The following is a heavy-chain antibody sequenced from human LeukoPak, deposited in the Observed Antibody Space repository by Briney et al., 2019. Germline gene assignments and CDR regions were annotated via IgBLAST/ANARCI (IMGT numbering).Heavy chain of an antibody. CDR3: AKDLWIIDYYGSGSSYFDS. J-gene: IGHJ4*02. CDR2: ISSSGGST. CDR1: GFSLSRYA. V-gene: IGHV3-23*01. D-gene: IGHD3-10*01. Sequence: PGESMRLSCAASGFSLSRYAMSCVRQAPGEGREWVSVISSSGGSTYNADSVKDRFTISRDNSQSPLCLQMNRQRTEDTAIYYCAKDLWIIDYYGSGSSYFDSWGQGSLVTVSS.